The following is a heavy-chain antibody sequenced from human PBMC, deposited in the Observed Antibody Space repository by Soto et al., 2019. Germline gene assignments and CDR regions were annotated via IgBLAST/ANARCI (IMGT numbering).Heavy chain of an antibody. D-gene: IGHD2-15*01. CDR2: IYWNDDK. CDR3: AHSIVFPNQGGGDAFDI. J-gene: IGHJ3*02. CDR1: GFSLSTSGVG. V-gene: IGHV2-5*01. Sequence: QITLKESGPTLVKPTQTLTLTCTFSGFSLSTSGVGVGWIRQPPGKALEWLALIYWNDDKRYSPSLKSRLTITKDTSKNQVVLTMTNMDPVDTATYYCAHSIVFPNQGGGDAFDIWGQGTMVTVSS.